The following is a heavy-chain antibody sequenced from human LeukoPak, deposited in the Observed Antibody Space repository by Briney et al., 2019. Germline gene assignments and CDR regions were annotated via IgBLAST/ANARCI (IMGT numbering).Heavy chain of an antibody. CDR3: ARGSHQDYFGSMTYLFDY. CDR1: GFTFSSYT. Sequence: GRSLRLSCAASGFTFSSYTIHWVRQAPGKGLEWVTLISHDGRKKNYADSVKGRFTISRDNSKKTLYLEVNSLRPEDTAVYYCARGSHQDYFGSMTYLFDYWGQGILVTVSS. V-gene: IGHV3-30*04. CDR2: ISHDGRKK. J-gene: IGHJ4*02. D-gene: IGHD3-10*01.